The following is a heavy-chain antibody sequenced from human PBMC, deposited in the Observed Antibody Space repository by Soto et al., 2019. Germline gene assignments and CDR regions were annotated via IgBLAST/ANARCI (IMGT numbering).Heavy chain of an antibody. CDR3: FKDAPQPFSD. J-gene: IGHJ4*02. CDR2: ISGDAHDT. CDR1: GFVFSDYA. D-gene: IGHD3-3*02. V-gene: IGHV3-23*01. Sequence: EVHLLESAGGLVQPGGSLRLSCAASGFVFSDYAMSWVRQAPGKGLEWLSAISGDAHDTYYAASVKGRFTISRDNSKNTLYLQKDSLRVEDTAKYYCFKDAPQPFSDWGRGTLVTVSS.